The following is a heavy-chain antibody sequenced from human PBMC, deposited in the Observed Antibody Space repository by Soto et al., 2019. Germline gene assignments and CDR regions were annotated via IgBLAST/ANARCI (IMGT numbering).Heavy chain of an antibody. CDR2: VNVDDST. CDR3: AKNCYLDN. CDR1: GFTFSSYA. Sequence: EVQLLESGGGLAQPGGSLRLSCAASGFTFSSYAMSWVRQAPGKGLDWVSSVNVDDSTYYANAVKGRFTISRNNSKNTVNLQMNSLRAEDTAVYYCAKNCYLDNWAQGTLVTVSS. D-gene: IGHD1-1*01. V-gene: IGHV3-23*01. J-gene: IGHJ4*02.